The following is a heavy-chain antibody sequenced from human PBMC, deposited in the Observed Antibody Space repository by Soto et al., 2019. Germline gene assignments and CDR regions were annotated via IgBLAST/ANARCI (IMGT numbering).Heavy chain of an antibody. CDR2: ISPYSGHT. CDR1: GYTFTSYG. CDR3: ASDRCTTAKCYTHHLDV. Sequence: QGQLVQSGGEVTKPGASVKVSCNASGYTFTSYGISWVRQAPGQGLEWMGWISPYSGHTKDAQKGQGRVTLTTETSTGTAYMELRSLASDDTAAYYCASDRCTTAKCYTHHLDVWGQGTTVIVSS. V-gene: IGHV1-18*04. J-gene: IGHJ6*02. D-gene: IGHD2-8*01.